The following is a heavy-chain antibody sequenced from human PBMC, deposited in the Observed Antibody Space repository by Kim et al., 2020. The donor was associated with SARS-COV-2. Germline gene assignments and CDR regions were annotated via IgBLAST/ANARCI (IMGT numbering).Heavy chain of an antibody. D-gene: IGHD2-15*01. Sequence: SGKGRFTNSRDNSKDTLYLQMNSRRAEDTDVYYCARRSTDIVVVVARLDYWGQGTLVTVSS. V-gene: IGHV3-23*01. J-gene: IGHJ4*02. CDR3: ARRSTDIVVVVARLDY.